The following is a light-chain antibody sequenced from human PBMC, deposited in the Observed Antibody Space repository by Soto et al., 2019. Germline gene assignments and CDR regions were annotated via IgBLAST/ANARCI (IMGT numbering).Light chain of an antibody. V-gene: IGKV1-33*01. Sequence: DIQMSQSPTSLSASVGDRVTITCQASQDISNYLNWYQHKPGKAPKLLIYEASKLETGVPSRFSGSGSGTAFTFTISSLQPEDIATYYCQQYDNLPFSFGGGTKVEIK. J-gene: IGKJ4*01. CDR3: QQYDNLPFS. CDR1: QDISNY. CDR2: EAS.